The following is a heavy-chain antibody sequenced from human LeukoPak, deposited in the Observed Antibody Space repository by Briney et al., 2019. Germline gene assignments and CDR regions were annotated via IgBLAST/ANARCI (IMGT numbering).Heavy chain of an antibody. D-gene: IGHD3-3*01. CDR1: GFTFSSYG. Sequence: PGGSLRLSCAASGFTFSSYGMHWVRQAPGKGLEWVAVISYDGSNKYYADSVKGRFTISRDNSKNTLYLQMNSLRAEDTAVYYCARDRGTIFGVVIYYFDYWGQGTLVTVSS. CDR2: ISYDGSNK. CDR3: ARDRGTIFGVVIYYFDY. J-gene: IGHJ4*02. V-gene: IGHV3-30*03.